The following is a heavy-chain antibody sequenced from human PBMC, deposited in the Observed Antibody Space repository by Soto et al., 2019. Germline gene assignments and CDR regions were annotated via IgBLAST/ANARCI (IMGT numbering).Heavy chain of an antibody. J-gene: IGHJ4*02. CDR2: INPNSGGT. CDR3: ARRKGDYYDSSGYHYYFDY. CDR1: GYTFTGYY. Sequence: QVQLVQSGAEVKKPGASVKVSCKASGYTFTGYYMHWVRQAPGQGLEWMGWINPNSGGTKSAQKFQGRVTMTRDTSISTAYMELSRLRSDDTAVYYCARRKGDYYDSSGYHYYFDYWGQGTLVTVS. V-gene: IGHV1-2*02. D-gene: IGHD3-22*01.